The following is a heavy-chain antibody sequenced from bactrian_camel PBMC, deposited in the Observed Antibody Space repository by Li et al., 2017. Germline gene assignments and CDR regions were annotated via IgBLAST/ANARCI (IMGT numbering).Heavy chain of an antibody. CDR3: AASVNARYCSGPYLVRAQEAGTAY. Sequence: HVQLVESGGGSVQAGGSLRVSCQASGATHMRSFCMAWFRLAPGKEREGVAAIDSDGIASYADSVKGRFTISQDNAQNTLYLQMDNLKPEDTAMYYCAASVNARYCSGPYLVRAQEAGTAYRGQGTQVTVS. CDR2: IDSDGIA. CDR1: GATHMRSFC. J-gene: IGHJ4*01. V-gene: IGHV3S57*01. D-gene: IGHD2*01.